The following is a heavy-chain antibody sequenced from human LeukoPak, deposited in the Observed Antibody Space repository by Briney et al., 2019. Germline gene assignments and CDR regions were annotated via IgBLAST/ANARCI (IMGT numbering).Heavy chain of an antibody. CDR1: GGSISSSSYY. CDR3: ARHNYGGKGTPRYYMDV. V-gene: IGHV4-39*01. D-gene: IGHD4-23*01. J-gene: IGHJ6*03. CDR2: IYYSGST. Sequence: SETLSLTCTVSGGSISSSSYYWGWIRQPPGKGLEWIGSIYYSGSTYYNPSLKSRVTISVDTSKNQFSLKLSSVTAADTAVYYCARHNYGGKGTPRYYMDVWGKGTTVTVSS.